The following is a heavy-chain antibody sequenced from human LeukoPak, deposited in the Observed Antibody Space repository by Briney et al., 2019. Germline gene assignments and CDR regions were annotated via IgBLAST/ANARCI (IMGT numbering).Heavy chain of an antibody. CDR3: ARSDLGYWYFDL. V-gene: IGHV3-21*01. CDR1: GFTFSSYN. J-gene: IGHJ2*01. Sequence: GGSLRLSCAASGFTFSSYNMHWVRQAPGKGLEWVSAITSGSSFIKYADSVKGRFTISRDNAKNSLYLQMSSLRAEDTGVYYCARSDLGYWYFDLWGRGTLVTVSS. CDR2: ITSGSSFI.